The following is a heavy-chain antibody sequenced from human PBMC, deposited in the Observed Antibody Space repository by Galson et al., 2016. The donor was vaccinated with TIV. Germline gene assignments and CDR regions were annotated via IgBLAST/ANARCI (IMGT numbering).Heavy chain of an antibody. CDR1: GFTFRSYW. CDR3: ARALDYFKSSAYSYRSDFYYYAMDA. D-gene: IGHD2/OR15-2a*01. CDR2: INGDGSST. J-gene: IGHJ6*02. V-gene: IGHV3-74*01. Sequence: SLKLSCAASGFTFRSYWMHWVRQAPGKGPMWVARINGDGSSTDYAHSVEGRFTTSRDNPKTTLSLQMNSLRAEDTAVYFCARALDYFKSSAYSYRSDFYYYAMDAWGLGTTVTVSS.